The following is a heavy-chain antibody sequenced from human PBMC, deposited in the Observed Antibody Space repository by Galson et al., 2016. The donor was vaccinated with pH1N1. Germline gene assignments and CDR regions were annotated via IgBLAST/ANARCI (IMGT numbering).Heavy chain of an antibody. CDR2: TYCGSQWYN. V-gene: IGHV6-1*01. CDR1: GDSVSRNSAA. Sequence: CAISGDSVSRNSAAWNWIRQSPSRGLEWLGRTYCGSQWYNDYAVSVKSRITINPDTSKNQFSLQLNSVTPEDTAVYYCARAPLGDYVGNFEYWGQGTLVTVSS. CDR3: ARAPLGDYVGNFEY. D-gene: IGHD4-17*01. J-gene: IGHJ4*02.